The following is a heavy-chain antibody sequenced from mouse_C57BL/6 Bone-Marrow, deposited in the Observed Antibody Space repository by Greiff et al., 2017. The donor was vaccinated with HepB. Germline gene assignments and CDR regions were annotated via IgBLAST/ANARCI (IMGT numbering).Heavy chain of an antibody. CDR2: ISNGGGST. CDR3: ARRYYSNYGFAY. V-gene: IGHV5-12*01. CDR1: GFTFSDYY. J-gene: IGHJ3*01. D-gene: IGHD2-5*01. Sequence: EVQVVESGGGLVQPGGSLKLSCAASGFTFSDYYMYWVRQTPEKRLEWVAYISNGGGSTYYPDTVKGRFTISRDNAKNTLYLQMSRLKSEDTAMYYCARRYYSNYGFAYWGQGTLVTVSA.